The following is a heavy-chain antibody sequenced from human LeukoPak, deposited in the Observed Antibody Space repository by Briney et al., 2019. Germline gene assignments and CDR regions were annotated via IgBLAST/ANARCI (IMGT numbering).Heavy chain of an antibody. V-gene: IGHV3-74*01. Sequence: TGGSLRLSCAASGFTFSNYWMHWVRQAPGKGLLWVSRIKSDGSNTSYADSVKGRFTISRDNAKNSLYLQMNSLRAEDTALYYCAKDHTPYYYGSGSYSYWGQGTLVTVSS. J-gene: IGHJ4*02. CDR3: AKDHTPYYYGSGSYSY. CDR2: IKSDGSNT. D-gene: IGHD3-10*01. CDR1: GFTFSNYW.